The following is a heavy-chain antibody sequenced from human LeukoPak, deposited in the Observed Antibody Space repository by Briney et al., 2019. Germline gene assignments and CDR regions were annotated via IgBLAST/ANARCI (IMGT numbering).Heavy chain of an antibody. J-gene: IGHJ4*02. Sequence: SETLSLTCTVSGGSISSYYWSWIRQPPGKGLEWIGYIYYSGSTNYNPFLKSRVTISVDTSKNQFSLKLSSVTAADTAVYYCAREVTYYYDSSGYYGYFDYWGQGTLVTVSS. CDR2: IYYSGST. CDR1: GGSISSYY. CDR3: AREVTYYYDSSGYYGYFDY. V-gene: IGHV4-59*01. D-gene: IGHD3-22*01.